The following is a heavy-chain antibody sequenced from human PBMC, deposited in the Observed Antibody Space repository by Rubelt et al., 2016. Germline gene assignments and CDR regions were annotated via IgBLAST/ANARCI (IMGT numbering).Heavy chain of an antibody. D-gene: IGHD3-10*01. Sequence: GNGNTKYSQKFQGRVTITRDTSASTAYMELSSLRSEDTAVYYCARGDYYGSGSWDYWGQGTLVTVSS. CDR3: ARGDYYGSGSWDY. CDR2: GNGNT. J-gene: IGHJ4*02. V-gene: IGHV1-3*01.